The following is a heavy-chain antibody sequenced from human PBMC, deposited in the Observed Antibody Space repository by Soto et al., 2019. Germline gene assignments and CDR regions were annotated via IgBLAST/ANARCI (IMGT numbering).Heavy chain of an antibody. CDR3: ARGYSSAWDRIVFDS. V-gene: IGHV3-23*01. Sequence: PGGSLRLSCAASGFTFSSYAMSWVRQAPGKGLEWVSTISISGTSTYYADSVKGRFTISRDNSNNTLYLQMNGLRVDDTAIYYCARGYSSAWDRIVFDSWGQGTLVTVSS. D-gene: IGHD6-19*01. CDR2: ISISGTST. J-gene: IGHJ4*02. CDR1: GFTFSSYA.